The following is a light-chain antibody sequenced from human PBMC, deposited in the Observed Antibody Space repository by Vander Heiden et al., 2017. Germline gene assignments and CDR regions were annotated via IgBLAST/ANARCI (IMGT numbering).Light chain of an antibody. CDR3: QQYNSYSHT. V-gene: IGKV1-5*03. CDR1: QSISSW. CDR2: KAS. Sequence: DIKMTKSPSTLSASVGDRVTITCRASQSISSWLAWYQQKPGKAPKLLIYKASSLESGVPSRFSGSGSGPEFTLTISSLQPDDFATYYCQQYNSYSHTFGQGTKLEIK. J-gene: IGKJ2*01.